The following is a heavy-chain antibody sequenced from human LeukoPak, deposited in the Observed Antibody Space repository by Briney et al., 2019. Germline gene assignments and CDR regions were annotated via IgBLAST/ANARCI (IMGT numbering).Heavy chain of an antibody. D-gene: IGHD4-17*01. CDR3: AGVGGETYGDYAFH. CDR2: ISSSGSTI. J-gene: IGHJ4*02. V-gene: IGHV3-11*01. CDR1: GFTFSDYY. Sequence: GGSLRLSCAASGFTFSDYYMSWIRQAPGKGLEWASYISSSGSTIYYADSVKGRFTISRDNAKNSLYLQMNSLRAEDTAVYYCAGVGGETYGDYAFHWGQGTLVTVSS.